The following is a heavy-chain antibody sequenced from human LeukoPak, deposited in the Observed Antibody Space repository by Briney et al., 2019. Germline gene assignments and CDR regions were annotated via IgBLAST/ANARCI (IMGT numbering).Heavy chain of an antibody. J-gene: IGHJ4*02. CDR1: GYTFTDYY. D-gene: IGHD6-13*01. Sequence: ASVQVSCKASGYTFTDYYMHWLLQAPAQGLQWMGWINPNSGDTDYAQKFQGRVTMTRDTSISTAYLEVSRLTSEDTAVYFCARDSIAAAAASAGGQGTLVTVPS. CDR2: INPNSGDT. V-gene: IGHV1-2*02. CDR3: ARDSIAAAAASA.